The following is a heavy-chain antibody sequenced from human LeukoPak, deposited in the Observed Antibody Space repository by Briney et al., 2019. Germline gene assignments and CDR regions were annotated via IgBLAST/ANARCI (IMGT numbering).Heavy chain of an antibody. CDR1: GFTFSSYS. CDR3: ASDPGLYCSSTSCYPY. V-gene: IGHV3-21*01. J-gene: IGHJ4*02. D-gene: IGHD2-2*01. Sequence: GGSLRLSCAASGFTFSSYSMNWVRQAPGKGLEWVSSISSRSSYIYYADSVKGRFTISRDNAKNSLYLQMNSLRAEDTAVYYCASDPGLYCSSTSCYPYWGQGTLVTVSS. CDR2: ISSRSSYI.